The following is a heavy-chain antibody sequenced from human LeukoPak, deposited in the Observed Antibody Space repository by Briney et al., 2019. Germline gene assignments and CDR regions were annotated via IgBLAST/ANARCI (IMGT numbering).Heavy chain of an antibody. D-gene: IGHD6-13*01. Sequence: ASVKVSCKASGYTFTNYAMHWVRQAPGQRLEWMGWINAGNGNTKYSQKFQGRVTITRDTSASTAYMELSSLRSEDTAVYYCARGPRVAAAGTIDYWGQGTLVTVSS. CDR3: ARGPRVAAAGTIDY. J-gene: IGHJ4*02. CDR1: GYTFTNYA. V-gene: IGHV1-3*01. CDR2: INAGNGNT.